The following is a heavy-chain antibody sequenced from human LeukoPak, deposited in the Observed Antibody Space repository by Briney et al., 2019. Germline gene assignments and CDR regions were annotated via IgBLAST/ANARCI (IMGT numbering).Heavy chain of an antibody. CDR1: GFTFDDYA. CDR2: ISWNSGSI. V-gene: IGHV3-9*01. Sequence: GGSLRLSCAASGFTFDDYAMHWVRQAPGKGLEWVSGISWNSGSIGYADSVKGRFTISRDNAKNSLYLQMNSRRAEDTALYYCAKDRVAAAGHNFDYWGQGTLVTVSS. CDR3: AKDRVAAAGHNFDY. D-gene: IGHD6-13*01. J-gene: IGHJ4*02.